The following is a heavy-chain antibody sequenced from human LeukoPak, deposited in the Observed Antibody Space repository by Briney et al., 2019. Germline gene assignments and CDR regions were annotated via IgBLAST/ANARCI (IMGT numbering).Heavy chain of an antibody. Sequence: SETLFLTCTVSGGSISSYYWSWIRQPPGKGLEWIGYIYYSGSTNYNPSLKSRVTISVDTSKNQFSLKLSSVTAADTAVYYCARAPGGGSYYWIETNWFDPWGQGTLVTVSS. D-gene: IGHD1-26*01. CDR3: ARAPGGGSYYWIETNWFDP. J-gene: IGHJ5*02. CDR2: IYYSGST. V-gene: IGHV4-59*01. CDR1: GGSISSYY.